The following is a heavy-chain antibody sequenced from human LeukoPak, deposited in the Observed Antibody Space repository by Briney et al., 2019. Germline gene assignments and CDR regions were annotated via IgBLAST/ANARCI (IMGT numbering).Heavy chain of an antibody. Sequence: GASVKVSCKASGGTFSSYAISWVRQAPGQGLEWMGWINPNSGGTNYAQKFQGRVTMTRDTSISTAYMELSRLRSDDTAVYYCAREPYYYDSSGYSEGDYWGQGTLVTVSS. CDR3: AREPYYYDSSGYSEGDY. D-gene: IGHD3-22*01. CDR1: GGTFSSYA. CDR2: INPNSGGT. J-gene: IGHJ4*02. V-gene: IGHV1-2*02.